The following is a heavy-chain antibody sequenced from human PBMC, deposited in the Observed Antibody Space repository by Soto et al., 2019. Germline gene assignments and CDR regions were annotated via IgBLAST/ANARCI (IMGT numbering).Heavy chain of an antibody. D-gene: IGHD6-19*01. J-gene: IGHJ4*02. CDR3: ARQRGWYWIQQYYFDY. Sequence: SETLSLTCTVSGGSISSYYWSWIRQPPGKGLEWIGYIYYSGSTNYNPSLKSRVTISVDTSKNQLSLKLSSVTAADTAVYYCARQRGWYWIQQYYFDYWGQGTLVTVSS. V-gene: IGHV4-59*01. CDR2: IYYSGST. CDR1: GGSISSYY.